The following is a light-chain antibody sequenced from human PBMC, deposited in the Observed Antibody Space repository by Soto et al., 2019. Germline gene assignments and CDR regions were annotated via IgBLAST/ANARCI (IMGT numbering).Light chain of an antibody. V-gene: IGKV1-39*01. Sequence: DIQMTQSPSSLSASVGDRVTITCRASLTITGSLNWYQQRPGKAPNLLIYASNSLQSGVPPRFSGSGSGTDFTLTISSLQPEDFATYYCQQTYSIPITLGQGTRLDIK. CDR2: ASN. J-gene: IGKJ5*01. CDR3: QQTYSIPIT. CDR1: LTITGS.